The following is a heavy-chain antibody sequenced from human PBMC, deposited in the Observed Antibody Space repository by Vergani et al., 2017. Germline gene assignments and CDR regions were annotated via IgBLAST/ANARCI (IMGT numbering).Heavy chain of an antibody. V-gene: IGHV3-23*01. D-gene: IGHD2-15*01. CDR1: GFTFSSYA. Sequence: EVQLLESGGGLVQPGGSLRLSCAASGFTFSSYAMSWVRQAPGKGLEWVSAISGSGGSTYYADSVKGRFTISRDNSKNTLYLQKNSLRAEGTAVYYGAKYGGGYFSGGSCGDFDYWGQGTLVTVSS. J-gene: IGHJ4*02. CDR3: AKYGGGYFSGGSCGDFDY. CDR2: ISGSGGST.